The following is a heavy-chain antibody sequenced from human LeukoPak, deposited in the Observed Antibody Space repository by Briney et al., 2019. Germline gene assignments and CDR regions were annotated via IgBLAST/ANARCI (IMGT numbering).Heavy chain of an antibody. V-gene: IGHV4-31*03. CDR3: ARLPSSHGWFDP. CDR1: GGSISSGGYY. CDR2: IYYSGST. J-gene: IGHJ5*02. Sequence: SETLSLTCTVSGGSISSGGYYWSWIRQHPGKGLEWIGYIYYSGSTYYNPSLKSRVTISVDTSKNQFSLKLSSVTAADTAVYYCARLPSSHGWFDPWGQGTLVTVSS. D-gene: IGHD2-2*01.